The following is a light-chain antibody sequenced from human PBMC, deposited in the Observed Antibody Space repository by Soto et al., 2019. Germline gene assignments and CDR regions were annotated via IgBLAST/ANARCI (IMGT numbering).Light chain of an antibody. CDR1: QSVLSSY. Sequence: GALFVYLGGRAIIYRRDTQSVLSSYLAWYQHNPGQAPRLLIYGASSRATGIPDRFSGSVSGTDFTITIGRLVPIPAAMYFRYQSVTSPPMPFSQGTKVAIK. CDR2: GAS. CDR3: YQSVTSPPMP. V-gene: IGKV3-20*01. J-gene: IGKJ1*01.